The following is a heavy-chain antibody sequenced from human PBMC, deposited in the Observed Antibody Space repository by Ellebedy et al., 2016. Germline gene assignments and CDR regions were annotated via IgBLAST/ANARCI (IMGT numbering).Heavy chain of an antibody. V-gene: IGHV4-39*07. D-gene: IGHD6-19*01. CDR1: GGSISSSSYY. CDR2: IYYSGST. J-gene: IGHJ4*02. Sequence: SETLSLTCTVSGGSISSSSYYWGWIRQPPGKGLEWIGSIYYSGSTYYNPSLKSRVTISVDTSKNQFSLKLSSVTAADTAVYYCARVLYSSGWPCFDYWGQGTLVTVSS. CDR3: ARVLYSSGWPCFDY.